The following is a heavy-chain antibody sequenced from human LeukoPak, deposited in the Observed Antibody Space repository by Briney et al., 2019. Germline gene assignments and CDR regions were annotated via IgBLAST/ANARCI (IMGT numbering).Heavy chain of an antibody. V-gene: IGHV3-30*03. CDR3: VVIYGSGNYVVDS. D-gene: IGHD3-10*01. CDR1: GFSFSTYC. Sequence: SGRSLRLSCVGSGFSFSTYCVHWVRRAPGKGLEWVAVISNDGIKKYYVDSVKGRFTISRDNSKHTLYLQMDSLRTEDTAVYYCVVIYGSGNYVVDSWGQGTLVTVSS. CDR2: ISNDGIKK. J-gene: IGHJ4*02.